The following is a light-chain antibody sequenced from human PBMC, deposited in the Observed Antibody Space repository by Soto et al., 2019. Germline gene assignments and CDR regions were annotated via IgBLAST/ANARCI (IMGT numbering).Light chain of an antibody. V-gene: IGKV3-11*01. CDR2: DTS. Sequence: EIVLTQAPATLSLSPIQMVPLSFMASQSVGRHLSWYQQKPGQAPRLLIYDTSNRASGVPARFSGSGSETDFTLTINGLEPEDFAVYFCQQRTKWPETFGQGTKVDIK. CDR1: QSVGRH. CDR3: QQRTKWPET. J-gene: IGKJ2*01.